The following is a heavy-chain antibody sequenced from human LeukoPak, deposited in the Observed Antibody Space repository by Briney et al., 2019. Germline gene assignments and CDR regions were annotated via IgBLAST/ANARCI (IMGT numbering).Heavy chain of an antibody. J-gene: IGHJ3*02. CDR3: ARGGYSSSWWYLNGNDAFDI. V-gene: IGHV1-2*02. D-gene: IGHD6-13*01. CDR2: INPNSGDT. Sequence: GASVKVSCKASGYTFTGYYMHWVRQAPGQGLEWMGWINPNSGDTNYAQNFQGRVTVTRDTSISTAYMELSRLTSDDTAVYYCARGGYSSSWWYLNGNDAFDIWGQGTMVTVSS. CDR1: GYTFTGYY.